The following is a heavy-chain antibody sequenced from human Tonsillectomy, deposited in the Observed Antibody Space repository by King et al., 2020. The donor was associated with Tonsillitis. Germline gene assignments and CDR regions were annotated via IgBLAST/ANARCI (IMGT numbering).Heavy chain of an antibody. D-gene: IGHD6-19*01. CDR1: GFSFSDYY. J-gene: IGHJ3*01. CDR2: ISLSSSST. CDR3: ARKSDGQWSAFDL. V-gene: IGHV3-11*06. Sequence: VQLVESGGGLVKPGGSLRISCAASGFSFSDYYMSWIRQAPGKGLEWISYISLSSSSTDYADSVKGRFTISRDNAKNSMYLHMNSLRAEDTALYYCARKSDGQWSAFDLWGQGTMVTVSS.